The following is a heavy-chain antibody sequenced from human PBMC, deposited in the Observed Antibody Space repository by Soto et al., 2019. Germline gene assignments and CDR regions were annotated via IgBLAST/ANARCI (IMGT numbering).Heavy chain of an antibody. D-gene: IGHD2-15*01. J-gene: IGHJ4*02. Sequence: GGSLRLSCAASGFTFSSYAMHWVRQAPGKGLEWVAVISHDGSNKYYADSVKGRFTISRDNSKNTLYLQMNSLRAEDTAVYYCARGFIISGRYYSGFDYWGQGTLVIVSS. V-gene: IGHV3-30*04. CDR3: ARGFIISGRYYSGFDY. CDR2: ISHDGSNK. CDR1: GFTFSSYA.